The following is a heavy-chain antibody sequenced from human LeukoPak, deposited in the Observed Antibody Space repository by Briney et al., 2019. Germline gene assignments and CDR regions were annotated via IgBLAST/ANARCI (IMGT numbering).Heavy chain of an antibody. CDR1: GGSFSGYY. Sequence: PSETLSLTCAVYGGSFSGYYWSWIRQPPGKGLEWIGEINHSGSTNYNPSLKSRVTISVDTSKNQFSLKLSSVTAADTAVYYCARGRPGLRYFDWLAAGYYFDYWGQGTLVTVSS. V-gene: IGHV4-34*01. J-gene: IGHJ4*02. CDR2: INHSGST. D-gene: IGHD3-9*01. CDR3: ARGRPGLRYFDWLAAGYYFDY.